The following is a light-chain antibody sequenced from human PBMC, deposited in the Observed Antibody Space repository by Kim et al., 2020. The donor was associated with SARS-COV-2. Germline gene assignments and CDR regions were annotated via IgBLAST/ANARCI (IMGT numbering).Light chain of an antibody. CDR3: NSRDSSDDDV. V-gene: IGLV3-19*01. CDR1: SLRSYY. CDR2: GKN. Sequence: SSELTQDPAVSVALGQTVRITCQGDSLRSYYATWYQQKPGQAPILVIYGKNTRPSGIPDRFSGSSSGNTASLTITGTQAGDEADYYCNSRDSSDDDVFGG. J-gene: IGLJ2*01.